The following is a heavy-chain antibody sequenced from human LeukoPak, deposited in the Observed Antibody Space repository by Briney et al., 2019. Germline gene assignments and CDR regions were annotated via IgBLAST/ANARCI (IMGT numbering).Heavy chain of an antibody. Sequence: GGPLRLSCAASEFAFPTYGMHWVRQAPGKGLEWVAVIWYDGSKKNYADSVKGRSTISRDNSKNTLYLQMNSLRDEDTAVYYCARDRGKGRYFDYWGQGTLVTVSS. V-gene: IGHV3-33*01. CDR3: ARDRGKGRYFDY. D-gene: IGHD3-10*01. CDR1: EFAFPTYG. CDR2: IWYDGSKK. J-gene: IGHJ4*02.